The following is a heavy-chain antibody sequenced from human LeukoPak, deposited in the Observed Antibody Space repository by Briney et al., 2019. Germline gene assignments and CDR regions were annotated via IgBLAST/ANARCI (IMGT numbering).Heavy chain of an antibody. Sequence: PGGSLRLSCAASGFTFSSYAMHWVRQAPGKGLERVAVISYDGSNKYYADSVKGRFTISRDNSKNTLYLQMNSLRAEDTAVYYFARDCARGYYYMDVWGKGTTVTVSS. CDR3: ARDCARGYYYMDV. V-gene: IGHV3-30*04. CDR2: ISYDGSNK. J-gene: IGHJ6*03. CDR1: GFTFSSYA. D-gene: IGHD3-10*01.